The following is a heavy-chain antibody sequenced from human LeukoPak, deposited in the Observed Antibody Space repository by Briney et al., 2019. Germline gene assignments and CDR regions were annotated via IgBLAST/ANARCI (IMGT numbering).Heavy chain of an antibody. D-gene: IGHD2-15*01. CDR2: INPSGGST. J-gene: IGHJ4*02. CDR1: GYTFTTYY. Sequence: GASVKVSCKAFGYTFTTYYMHWVRQAPGQGLEWMGIINPSGGSTFYAQKFQGRVTMTRDTSTSTVYMELSSLRSEDTAVYYCARRCCSGGSCSFEYWGQGTLVTVSS. CDR3: ARRCCSGGSCSFEY. V-gene: IGHV1-46*01.